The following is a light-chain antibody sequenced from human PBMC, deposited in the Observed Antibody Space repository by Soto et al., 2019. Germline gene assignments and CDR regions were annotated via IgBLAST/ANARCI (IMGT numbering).Light chain of an antibody. V-gene: IGKV1-5*03. CDR1: QSIGRW. Sequence: DIQMTQSPSTLSGSVGDRVTITCLASQSIGRWLAWYQQKPGKAPKLLIYKASNLQTGVPSRFSGGGSGTEFTLTIDSLQPEDFATYYCQQFDSYLWTFGQGTKVDIK. CDR2: KAS. CDR3: QQFDSYLWT. J-gene: IGKJ1*01.